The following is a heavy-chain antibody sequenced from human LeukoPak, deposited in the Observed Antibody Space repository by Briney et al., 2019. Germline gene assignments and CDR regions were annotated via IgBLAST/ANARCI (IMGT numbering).Heavy chain of an antibody. D-gene: IGHD5-18*01. V-gene: IGHV1-18*01. CDR1: GYTFTGYG. Sequence: GASGKVSCKASGYTFTGYGISWVRQAPGQGLEWMGWISAYNGNTNYAQKLQGRVTMTTDTSTSTAYMELRSLRSDDTAVYYCARDLRSYGIDYWGQGTLVTVSS. CDR2: ISAYNGNT. J-gene: IGHJ4*02. CDR3: ARDLRSYGIDY.